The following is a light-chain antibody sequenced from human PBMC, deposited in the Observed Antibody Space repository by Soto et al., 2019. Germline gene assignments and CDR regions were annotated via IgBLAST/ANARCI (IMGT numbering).Light chain of an antibody. Sequence: VLTQSPGTLSLSPGEGATLSCRASQRVASDLAWYLQKPGQPPRLLIYDASIRATGIPDRISGSGSERDFTLTNSRLEPEDAAVYYCQEYLNSPPTFRQGTKLDIK. V-gene: IGKV3-20*01. CDR1: QRVASD. CDR3: QEYLNSPPT. CDR2: DAS. J-gene: IGKJ1*01.